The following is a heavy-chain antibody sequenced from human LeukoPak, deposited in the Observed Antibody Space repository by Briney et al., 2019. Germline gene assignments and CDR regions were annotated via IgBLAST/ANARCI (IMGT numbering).Heavy chain of an antibody. V-gene: IGHV3-23*01. CDR1: GFTFSTYG. CDR3: AKGLERESRLDS. CDR2: ISGSGFST. J-gene: IGHJ4*02. Sequence: GGSLRLSCAASGFTFSTYGMSWVRQAPGKGLEWVSTISGSGFSTYYADSVKGRFTISRDNSKNTLYLQMNSLRAEDTALYYCAKGLERESRLDSWGQGTLVTVSS. D-gene: IGHD1-1*01.